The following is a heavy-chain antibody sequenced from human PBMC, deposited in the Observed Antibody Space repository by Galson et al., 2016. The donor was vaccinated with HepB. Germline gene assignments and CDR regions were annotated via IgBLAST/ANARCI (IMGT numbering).Heavy chain of an antibody. D-gene: IGHD2-21*02. CDR3: AADARAMTVKW. J-gene: IGHJ4*02. CDR2: ISGSSDKI. Sequence: SLRLSCAASGFAFSSHSMNWVRQAPGKGLEWLAYISGSSDKIYYGDSVKGRFTISRDNARNLLFLQMDGLRAEDTAVYYCAADARAMTVKWWGQGTLVTVSS. V-gene: IGHV3-48*04. CDR1: GFAFSSHS.